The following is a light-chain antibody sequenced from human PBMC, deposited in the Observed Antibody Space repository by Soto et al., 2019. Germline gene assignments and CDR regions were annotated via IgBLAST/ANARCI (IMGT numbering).Light chain of an antibody. Sequence: DIQLTQSPSFLSASVGDRVIITCRASQGISSYLAWYQQKPGKAPKLLIYAASTLQSGVPSRFSGSGSGTEFTLTISSLQPEDFATYYCQRLNSYPLTFGGGTKVEIK. CDR1: QGISSY. CDR2: AAS. V-gene: IGKV1-9*01. CDR3: QRLNSYPLT. J-gene: IGKJ4*01.